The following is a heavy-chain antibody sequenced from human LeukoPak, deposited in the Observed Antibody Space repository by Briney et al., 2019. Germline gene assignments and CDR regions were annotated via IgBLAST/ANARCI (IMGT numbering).Heavy chain of an antibody. V-gene: IGHV4-4*07. CDR1: GGSISSYY. CDR3: ARGSDYGDYPELDY. Sequence: SETLSLTRTVSGGSISSYYWSWIRQPAGKGLEWIGRIYTSGSTNYNPSLKSRVTMSVDTSKNQFSLKLSSVTAADTAVYYCARGSDYGDYPELDYWGQGTLVTVSS. D-gene: IGHD4-17*01. J-gene: IGHJ4*02. CDR2: IYTSGST.